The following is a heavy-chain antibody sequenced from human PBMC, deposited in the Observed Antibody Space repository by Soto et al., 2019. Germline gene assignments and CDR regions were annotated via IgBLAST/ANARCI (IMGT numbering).Heavy chain of an antibody. CDR3: VRDGSGNLYLNWFDP. J-gene: IGHJ5*02. D-gene: IGHD6-19*01. V-gene: IGHV3-9*01. CDR2: ISWNSGSI. Sequence: EVQLVESGGGLVQPGRSLRLSCAASGFTFDDYAMHWVRQGPGKGLEWVSGISWNSGSIGYADSVKGRFTISRDNAKNSLYLQMNSLRDEDTAVYYCVRDGSGNLYLNWFDPWGQGTLVTVSS. CDR1: GFTFDDYA.